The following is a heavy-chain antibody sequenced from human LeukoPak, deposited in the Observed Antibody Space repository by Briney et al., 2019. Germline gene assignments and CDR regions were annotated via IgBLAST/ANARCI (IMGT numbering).Heavy chain of an antibody. J-gene: IGHJ4*02. CDR2: IYYSGST. CDR3: ARVPTNMVRGVRVPDY. V-gene: IGHV4-39*07. Sequence: SETLSLTCTVSGGSISSSSYYWGWIRQPPGKGLEWIGSIYYSGSTYYNPSLKSRVTISVDTSKNQFSLKLSSVTAADTAVYYCARVPTNMVRGVRVPDYWGQGTLVTVSS. D-gene: IGHD3-10*01. CDR1: GGSISSSSYY.